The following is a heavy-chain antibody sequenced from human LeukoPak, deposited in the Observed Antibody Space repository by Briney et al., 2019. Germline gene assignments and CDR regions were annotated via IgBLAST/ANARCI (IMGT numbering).Heavy chain of an antibody. D-gene: IGHD5-24*01. CDR1: GFTVSSNY. CDR3: ARYNRGPDYFGY. J-gene: IGHJ4*02. Sequence: LRLSCAASGFTVSSNYMSWIRQPPGKGLEWIGYIYYSGSFYSNPSLKSRVTMSVDTSKNLFSLNLRSVTALDTAMYFCARYNRGPDYFGYWGQGTLVSVSS. V-gene: IGHV4-28*02. CDR2: IYYSGSF.